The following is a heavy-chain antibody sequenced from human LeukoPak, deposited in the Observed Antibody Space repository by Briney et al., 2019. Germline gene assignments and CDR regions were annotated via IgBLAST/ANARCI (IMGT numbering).Heavy chain of an antibody. CDR3: ARDVGGI. Sequence: PGGSLRLSCAASGFIFSKYSMNWVRQAPGKGLEWVSYISSSSSPKNYADSVKGRFTISRDNAKNSLYLQMNSLRAEDTAVYYCARDVGGIWGQGTMVTVSS. CDR2: ISSSSSPK. J-gene: IGHJ3*02. V-gene: IGHV3-48*01. CDR1: GFIFSKYS.